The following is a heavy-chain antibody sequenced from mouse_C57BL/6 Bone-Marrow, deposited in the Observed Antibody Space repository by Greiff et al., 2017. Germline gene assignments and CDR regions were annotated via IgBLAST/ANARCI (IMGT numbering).Heavy chain of an antibody. Sequence: EVQLQQSGAELVRPGASVKLSCTASGYNIKDDYMNWVKQRPGQGLEWIGWIYPENGDTEYASKFQGKATITADTSSNTAYLQLSSLTSEDSAVYYCTALDYYGSEAWLAYWGQGTLVTVSA. J-gene: IGHJ3*01. V-gene: IGHV14-4*01. CDR2: IYPENGDT. CDR1: GYNIKDDY. CDR3: TALDYYGSEAWLAY. D-gene: IGHD1-1*01.